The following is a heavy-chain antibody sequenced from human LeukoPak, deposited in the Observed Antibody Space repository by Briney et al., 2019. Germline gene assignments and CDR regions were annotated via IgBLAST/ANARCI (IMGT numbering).Heavy chain of an antibody. CDR3: ATRVETPPWGLGY. D-gene: IGHD7-27*01. V-gene: IGHV1-3*01. J-gene: IGHJ4*02. CDR1: GYTFTSYA. Sequence: ASVKVSCKASGYTFTSYAMHWVRQAPGQRLEWMGWINAGNGNTKYSQKFQGRVTITRDTSASTAYMELSSLRSEDTAVYYCATRVETPPWGLGYWGQGTLVTVSS. CDR2: INAGNGNT.